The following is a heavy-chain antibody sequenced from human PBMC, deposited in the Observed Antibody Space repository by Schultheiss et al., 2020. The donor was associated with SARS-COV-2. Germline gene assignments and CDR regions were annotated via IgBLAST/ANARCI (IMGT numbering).Heavy chain of an antibody. D-gene: IGHD3-10*01. CDR1: GGSVTSPTYY. CDR2: IYYRGNT. J-gene: IGHJ5*02. Sequence: GSLRLSCTVSGGSVTSPTYYWAWIRQSPGKGLECIGTIYYRGNTHYNPSLKSRLAMSVDTSRNQFSLTLNSVTAADTATYYCARHWGAMVRGVLQDWFDPWGQGTLVTVSS. CDR3: ARHWGAMVRGVLQDWFDP. V-gene: IGHV4-39*01.